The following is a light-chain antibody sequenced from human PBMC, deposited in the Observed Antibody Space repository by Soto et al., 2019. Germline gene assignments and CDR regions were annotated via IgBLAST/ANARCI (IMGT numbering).Light chain of an antibody. Sequence: DIQMTQSPSSLSASVGDRVTITCRASQSISSFLNWYQQKPGKAPKLLIYTASSLQSGVPSRFGGSGSETDFTLAISSLQPEDFATYYCQQSYSSPYTFGQGTKLEIK. CDR1: QSISSF. J-gene: IGKJ2*01. CDR3: QQSYSSPYT. CDR2: TAS. V-gene: IGKV1-39*01.